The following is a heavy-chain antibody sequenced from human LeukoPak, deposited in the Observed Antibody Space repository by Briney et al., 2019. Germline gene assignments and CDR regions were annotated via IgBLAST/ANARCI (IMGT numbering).Heavy chain of an antibody. J-gene: IGHJ4*02. V-gene: IGHV3-7*01. CDR1: GFTFSSYW. CDR2: IKQDGSEK. CDR3: AKDLRSGYDRSFDY. Sequence: GGSLRLSCAASGFTFSSYWMSWVRQAPGKGLEWVANIKQDGSEKYYVDSVKGRFTISRDNAKNSLYLQMNSLRAEDTAVYYCAKDLRSGYDRSFDYWGQGTLVTVSS. D-gene: IGHD5-12*01.